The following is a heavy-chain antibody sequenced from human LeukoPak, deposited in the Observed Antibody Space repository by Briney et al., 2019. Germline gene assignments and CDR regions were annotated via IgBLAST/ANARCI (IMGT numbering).Heavy chain of an antibody. V-gene: IGHV5-51*01. CDR1: GYSFTSYW. Sequence: GESLKISCQGSGYSFTSYWIGWVRQMPGKGLEWMGIIYPGDSDTRYSPSFQGQVTISADKSISTAYLQWSRPKASDTAMYYCARRQYTSSWYYFDYWGQGTLVTASS. J-gene: IGHJ4*02. CDR3: ARRQYTSSWYYFDY. D-gene: IGHD6-13*01. CDR2: IYPGDSDT.